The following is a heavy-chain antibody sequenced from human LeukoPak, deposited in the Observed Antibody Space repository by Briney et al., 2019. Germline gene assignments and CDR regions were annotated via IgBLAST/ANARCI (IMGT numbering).Heavy chain of an antibody. CDR1: GGSFSGYY. CDR3: ARGHVRPLIVVVPAAMRRAFDI. Sequence: SETLSLTCAVYGGSFSGYYWSWIRQPPGKGLEWIGEINHSGSTNYNPSLKSRVTISVDTSKNQFSLKLSSVTAADTAVYYCARGHVRPLIVVVPAAMRRAFDIWGQGTMVTVSS. D-gene: IGHD2-2*01. V-gene: IGHV4-34*01. J-gene: IGHJ3*02. CDR2: INHSGST.